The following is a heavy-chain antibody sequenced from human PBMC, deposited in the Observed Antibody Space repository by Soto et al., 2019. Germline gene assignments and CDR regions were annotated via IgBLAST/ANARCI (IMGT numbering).Heavy chain of an antibody. CDR1: GGTFSSYA. V-gene: IGHV1-69*13. Sequence: SVKVSCKASGGTFSSYAISWVRQAPGQGLEWMGGIIPIFGTANYAQKFQGRVTITADESTSTAYMELSSLRSEDTAVYYCARSGIVVVPAAKLYGMDVWGQGTTVTVSS. CDR3: ARSGIVVVPAAKLYGMDV. J-gene: IGHJ6*02. CDR2: IIPIFGTA. D-gene: IGHD2-2*01.